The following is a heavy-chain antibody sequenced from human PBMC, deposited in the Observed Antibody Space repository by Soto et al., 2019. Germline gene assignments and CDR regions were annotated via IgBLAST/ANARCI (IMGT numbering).Heavy chain of an antibody. CDR3: ARVVQFYDSSGYSFYYFDY. D-gene: IGHD3-22*01. Sequence: SETLSLTCTVSGDSINSADYYWSWLRQPPGKGLEWIGYIYHSRSDYYNPSLGRRATITIDTSRNQFSLNLMSVTAADTAVYYCARVVQFYDSSGYSFYYFDYWGQGALVTVSS. V-gene: IGHV4-30-4*01. J-gene: IGHJ4*02. CDR2: IYHSRSD. CDR1: GDSINSADYY.